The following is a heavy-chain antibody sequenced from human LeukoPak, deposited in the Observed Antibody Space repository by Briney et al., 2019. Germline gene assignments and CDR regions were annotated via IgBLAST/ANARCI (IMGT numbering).Heavy chain of an antibody. D-gene: IGHD2-15*01. CDR1: GFRSGRFW. J-gene: IGHJ4*02. Sequence: VGSLRLSCAASGFRSGRFWMTWIRQAPGKGHEWVGHIKEDGSKTNYIASVTGRFTISRDNTKDSLYLQMSSLRAEDTAVYFCVRDVGWFHFDSWGQGILVTVSS. V-gene: IGHV3-7*01. CDR2: IKEDGSKT. CDR3: VRDVGWFHFDS.